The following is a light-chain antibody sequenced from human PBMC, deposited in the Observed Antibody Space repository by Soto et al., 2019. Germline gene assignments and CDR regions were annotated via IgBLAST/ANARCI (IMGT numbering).Light chain of an antibody. Sequence: EIVMTQSPATLSVSPGERATLSCRASQSVSYNLAWYQQKPGQAPRLLIYGASSRATGIPARFSGSGSGTEFTLPISSPQSEDFAVYYCQQYSYWPPWTFGQGTKVEIK. J-gene: IGKJ1*01. CDR1: QSVSYN. CDR3: QQYSYWPPWT. V-gene: IGKV3-15*01. CDR2: GAS.